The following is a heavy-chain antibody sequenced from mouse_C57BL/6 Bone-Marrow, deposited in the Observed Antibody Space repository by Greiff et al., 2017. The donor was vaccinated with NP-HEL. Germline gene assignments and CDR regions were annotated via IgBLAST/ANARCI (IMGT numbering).Heavy chain of an antibody. D-gene: IGHD2-2*01. CDR2: ISSGSSTI. CDR1: GFTFSDYG. J-gene: IGHJ3*01. Sequence: EVKLMESGGGLVKPGGSLKLSCAASGFTFSDYGMHWVRQAPEPGLEWVAYISSGSSTIYYADPVKGRFTISRDNAKNTLFLQMTSLRSEDTAMYYCARPLYYGYVPFAYWGQGTLVTVSA. V-gene: IGHV5-17*01. CDR3: ARPLYYGYVPFAY.